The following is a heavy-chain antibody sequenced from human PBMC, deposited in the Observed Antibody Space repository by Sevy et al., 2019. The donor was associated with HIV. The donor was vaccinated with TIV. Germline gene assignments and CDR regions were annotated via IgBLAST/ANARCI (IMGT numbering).Heavy chain of an antibody. CDR1: GYTFSHYA. J-gene: IGHJ4*02. D-gene: IGHD5-18*01. Sequence: GGSLRLSCEASGYTFSHYAMSWVRQAPGKGLEWVSAITSGGSGTYYAGSVKGRFTFSRDNSNATLYLQLHSLGPEATAIYYCARDRGRTAMIALESWGQGTLVTVSS. CDR3: ARDRGRTAMIALES. CDR2: ITSGGSGT. V-gene: IGHV3-23*01.